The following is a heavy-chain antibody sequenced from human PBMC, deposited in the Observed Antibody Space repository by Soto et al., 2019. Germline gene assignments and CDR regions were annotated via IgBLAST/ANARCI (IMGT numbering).Heavy chain of an antibody. Sequence: ASVKVSCKASGYTFTGYYMHWLRQAPGQGLEWMGWINPNSGGTNYAQKFQGWVTMTRDTSISTAYMELSRLRSDDTAVYYCAREVIAAAGTALDDYGMDVWGQGTTVTVS. CDR2: INPNSGGT. CDR1: GYTFTGYY. V-gene: IGHV1-2*04. CDR3: AREVIAAAGTALDDYGMDV. J-gene: IGHJ6*02. D-gene: IGHD6-13*01.